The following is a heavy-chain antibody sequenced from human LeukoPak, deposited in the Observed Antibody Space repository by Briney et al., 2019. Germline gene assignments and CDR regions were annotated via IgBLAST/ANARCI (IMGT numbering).Heavy chain of an antibody. V-gene: IGHV3-7*01. CDR3: ARDGGPSYYYYYMDV. Sequence: GGSLRLSCAASGFTFSSYWMSWVRQAPGKGLEWVANIKQDGSEKYYVDSVKGRFTISRDNAKNSLYLQMNSLSADDTAVYYCARDGGPSYYYYYMDVWGKGTTVTVSS. CDR1: GFTFSSYW. J-gene: IGHJ6*03. D-gene: IGHD3-16*01. CDR2: IKQDGSEK.